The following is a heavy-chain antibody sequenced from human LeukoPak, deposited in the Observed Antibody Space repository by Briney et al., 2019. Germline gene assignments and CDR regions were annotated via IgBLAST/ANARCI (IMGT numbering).Heavy chain of an antibody. D-gene: IGHD6-6*01. CDR1: GGSISSYY. CDR3: AGAYIVGSSSPAFDI. J-gene: IGHJ3*02. Sequence: PSETLSLTCTVSGGSISSYYWSWIRQPPGKGLEWIGYIYTSGSTNYNPSLKSRVTISVDTSKNQFSLKLSSVTAADTAVYYCAGAYIVGSSSPAFDIWGQGTMVTVSS. V-gene: IGHV4-4*09. CDR2: IYTSGST.